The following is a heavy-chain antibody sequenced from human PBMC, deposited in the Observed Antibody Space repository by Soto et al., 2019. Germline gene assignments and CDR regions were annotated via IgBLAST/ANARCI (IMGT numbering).Heavy chain of an antibody. D-gene: IGHD3-22*01. J-gene: IGHJ4*02. CDR2: ISSNGGST. CDR3: VKELEYYYDSSGPFL. CDR1: GFTFSSYA. Sequence: LRLSCAASGFTFSSYAMHWVRQAPGKGLEYVSAISSNGGSTYYADSVKGRFTISRDNSKNTLYLQMSSLRAEDTAVYYCVKELEYYYDSSGPFLWGQGTLVTVSS. V-gene: IGHV3-64D*06.